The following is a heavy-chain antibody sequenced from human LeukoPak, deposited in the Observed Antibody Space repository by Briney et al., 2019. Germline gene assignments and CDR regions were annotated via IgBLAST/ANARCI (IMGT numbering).Heavy chain of an antibody. Sequence: GRSLRLSCAASGFTFSSYAMHWVRQAPGKGLEYVSAISSNGGSTYYADSVKGRFTISRDNSKNTLYLQMSSLRAEDTAVYYCIAAAGDNYYYYGMDVWGKGTTVTVSS. CDR1: GFTFSSYA. CDR3: IAAAGDNYYYYGMDV. J-gene: IGHJ6*04. CDR2: ISSNGGST. D-gene: IGHD6-13*01. V-gene: IGHV3-64D*06.